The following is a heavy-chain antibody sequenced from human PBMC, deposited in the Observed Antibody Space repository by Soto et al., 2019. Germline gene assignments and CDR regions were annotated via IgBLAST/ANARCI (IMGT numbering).Heavy chain of an antibody. J-gene: IGHJ6*03. CDR3: ARDGYGDYGGYYYYYYMDV. Sequence: EVQLVESGGGLVKPGGSLRLSCAASGFTFSSYSMNWVRQAPGKGLEWVSSISSSSSYIYYADSVKGRFTISRDNAKNSLYLQMNSLRAEDTAVYYCARDGYGDYGGYYYYYYMDVWGKGTTVTVSS. CDR1: GFTFSSYS. V-gene: IGHV3-21*01. D-gene: IGHD4-17*01. CDR2: ISSSSSYI.